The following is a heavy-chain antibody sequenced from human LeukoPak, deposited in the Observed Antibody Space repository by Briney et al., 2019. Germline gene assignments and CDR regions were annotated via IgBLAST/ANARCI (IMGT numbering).Heavy chain of an antibody. CDR3: AKVYTAMVLSRLDY. CDR2: ISGSGGST. V-gene: IGHV3-23*01. CDR1: GFTFSSYA. Sequence: GGSLRLSCAASGFTFSSYAMSWVRQAPGKGLEWVSAISGSGGSTYYADSVRGRFTISRDNSKNTLYLQMNSLRAEDTAVYYCAKVYTAMVLSRLDYWGQGTLVTVSS. J-gene: IGHJ4*02. D-gene: IGHD5-18*01.